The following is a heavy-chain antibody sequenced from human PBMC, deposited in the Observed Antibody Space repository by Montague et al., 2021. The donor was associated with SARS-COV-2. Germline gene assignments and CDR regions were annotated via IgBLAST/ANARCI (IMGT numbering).Heavy chain of an antibody. V-gene: IGHV6-1*01. D-gene: IGHD2-21*02. CDR3: SRAYCSGDCYFYWYFDL. J-gene: IGHJ2*01. Sequence: CAISGDSVAKNRATWDELRPAPPSRLQCLGRTYYRYKWYNDYALSVKSRVIINPDTSNNRISLQLNSVTPEDTAVYYCSRAYCSGDCYFYWYFDLWGRGTLVTVSS. CDR2: TYYRYKWYN. CDR1: GDSVAKNRAT.